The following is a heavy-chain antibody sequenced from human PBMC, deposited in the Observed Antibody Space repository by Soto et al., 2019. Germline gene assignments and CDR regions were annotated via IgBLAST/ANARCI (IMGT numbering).Heavy chain of an antibody. CDR3: AKDSRLPGCGLLIHAFDI. CDR1: GFTFNDYA. V-gene: IGHV3-23*01. J-gene: IGHJ3*02. D-gene: IGHD2-21*01. CDR2: ISGSLGSA. Sequence: EMQLLESGGDLGQPGGSLRLSCAVSGFTFNDYAMSWVRQAPGKGLEWVSTISGSLGSAYYAASVEGRFTISGDNSNNTLYLQMRSLRVEVTATDYCAKDSRLPGCGLLIHAFDIWGHGTMVTVSS.